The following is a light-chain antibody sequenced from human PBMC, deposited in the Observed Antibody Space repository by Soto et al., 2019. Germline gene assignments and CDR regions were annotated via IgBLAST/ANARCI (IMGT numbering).Light chain of an antibody. CDR2: GAS. V-gene: IGKV3-15*01. CDR3: QQYNNWPPIT. CDR1: QSINNK. Sequence: ENVLKLSAGTLSLSPGERVTLSCRASQSINNKVAWYQQKPGQAPRLLIYGASTRATGISARFSGSGSGTEFTLTISSLQSEDFAVYYCQQYNNWPPITFGHRRRPEIK. J-gene: IGKJ5*01.